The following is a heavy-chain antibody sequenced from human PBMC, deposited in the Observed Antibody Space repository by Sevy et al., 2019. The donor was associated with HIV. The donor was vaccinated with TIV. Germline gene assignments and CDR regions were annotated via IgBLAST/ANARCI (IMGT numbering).Heavy chain of an antibody. CDR3: ARYYDSSGYYPVDY. D-gene: IGHD3-22*01. CDR1: GFTFNNYW. V-gene: IGHV3-7*01. Sequence: GGSLRLSCAASGFTFNNYWMSWVRQAPGRGLEWVANIKQDGSEKYNVDSVKGRFTISRDNAKNSMYLQMNSLRAEDTAVYYCARYYDSSGYYPVDYWGQGTLVTVSS. CDR2: IKQDGSEK. J-gene: IGHJ4*02.